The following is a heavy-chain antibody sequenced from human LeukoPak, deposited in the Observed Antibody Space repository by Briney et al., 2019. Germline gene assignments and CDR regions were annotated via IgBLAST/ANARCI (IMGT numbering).Heavy chain of an antibody. CDR2: ISGSGGST. V-gene: IGHV3-23*01. J-gene: IGHJ4*02. CDR3: ARDQGATDPIVVVVAATPDY. Sequence: GGSLRLSCAASGFTFSSYAMSWVRQAPGKGLEWVSGISGSGGSTYYADSVKGRFTISRDNAKNSLYLQMNSLRAEDTAVYYCARDQGATDPIVVVVAATPDYWGQGTLVTVSS. CDR1: GFTFSSYA. D-gene: IGHD2-15*01.